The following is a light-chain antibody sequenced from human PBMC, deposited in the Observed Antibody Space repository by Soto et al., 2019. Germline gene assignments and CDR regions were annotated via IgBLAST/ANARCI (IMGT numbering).Light chain of an antibody. CDR2: AAS. Sequence: AIRMTQSPSSFSASTGDRVTITCRASQGISSYLAWYQQKPGQAPKLLIYAASTWHSGVPSRFSGSGSGTDFTLTISCLQSEDFATYYCQQYYSYPPTFGGGTKVEIK. CDR3: QQYYSYPPT. V-gene: IGKV1-8*01. CDR1: QGISSY. J-gene: IGKJ4*01.